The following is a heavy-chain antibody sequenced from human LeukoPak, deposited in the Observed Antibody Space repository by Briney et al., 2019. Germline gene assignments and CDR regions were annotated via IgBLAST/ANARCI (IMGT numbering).Heavy chain of an antibody. J-gene: IGHJ5*02. D-gene: IGHD2-8*01. CDR2: IYYSGTT. Sequence: KPSETLSLTCTVSGGSIDSYYWSWIRQPPGKGLEWIGYIYYSGTTNYNPSLKSRVTMSVDTSKNQFSLKLNSATAAATAVYYCARRVYDAWGLGTLVTVSS. V-gene: IGHV4-59*08. CDR1: GGSIDSYY. CDR3: ARRVYDA.